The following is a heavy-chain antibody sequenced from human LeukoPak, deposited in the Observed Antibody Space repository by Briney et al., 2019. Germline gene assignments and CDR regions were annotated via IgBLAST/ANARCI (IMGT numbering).Heavy chain of an antibody. Sequence: GGSLRLSCAASGFTFNSYTMHWVRQAPGKGLEYVSGISSDGGTTYYANSVKGRFTISRDNSKNTLYLQVGSLRAEDMAVYYCARSDCGSASCYTGSNWGQGTLVTVSS. D-gene: IGHD2-2*02. CDR3: ARSDCGSASCYTGSN. V-gene: IGHV3-64*01. J-gene: IGHJ4*02. CDR2: ISSDGGTT. CDR1: GFTFNSYT.